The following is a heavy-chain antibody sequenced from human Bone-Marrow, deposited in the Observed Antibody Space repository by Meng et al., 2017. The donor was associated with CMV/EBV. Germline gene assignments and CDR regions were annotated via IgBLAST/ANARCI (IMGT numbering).Heavy chain of an antibody. CDR2: ISSTSSYI. D-gene: IGHD6-13*01. J-gene: IGHJ6*02. V-gene: IGHV3-21*01. CDR3: ARASSSSYYGMDV. CDR1: GFTFSTYS. Sequence: GESLKISCAASGFTFSTYSMNWVRQAPGQGLEWVSSISSTSSYIYYADSVEGRLTISRDNAKNSLYLQMNSQRAEDTAVYYCARASSSSYYGMDVWGQGTTVTVSS.